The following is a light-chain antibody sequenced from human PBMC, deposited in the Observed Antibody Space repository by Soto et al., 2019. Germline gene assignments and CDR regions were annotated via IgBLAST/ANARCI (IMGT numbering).Light chain of an antibody. Sequence: EVVLTQSPATLSLSPGERATLSCRASENVRTFVDWYQQKPGQAPRLLIYGASNRATGIPARFSGSGSGTDFTLTNSNLEPEDFAVYYCQQHSHWPPWTFGRGTRVEIE. CDR2: GAS. J-gene: IGKJ1*01. CDR3: QQHSHWPPWT. V-gene: IGKV3-11*01. CDR1: ENVRTF.